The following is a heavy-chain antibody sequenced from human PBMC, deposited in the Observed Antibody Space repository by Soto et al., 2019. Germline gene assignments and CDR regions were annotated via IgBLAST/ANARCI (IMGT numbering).Heavy chain of an antibody. Sequence: GGSLRLSCAASGFTFSNAWMSWVRQAPGKGLEWVGRIKSKTDGGTTDYAAPVKGRFTISRDDSKNTLYLQMNSLKTEDTAVYYCARDRLRLGELSLIGYFDYWGQGTLVTVSS. J-gene: IGHJ4*02. CDR1: GFTFSNAW. CDR3: ARDRLRLGELSLIGYFDY. CDR2: IKSKTDGGTT. D-gene: IGHD3-16*02. V-gene: IGHV3-15*01.